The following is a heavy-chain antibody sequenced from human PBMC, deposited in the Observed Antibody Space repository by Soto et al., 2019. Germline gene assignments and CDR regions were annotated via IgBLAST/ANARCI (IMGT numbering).Heavy chain of an antibody. J-gene: IGHJ4*02. CDR1: EFIFTRYS. CDR2: ISSTTNYI. V-gene: IGHV3-21*06. Sequence: GGSLRLSCVDSEFIFTRYSMNWVRQAPGKGLEWVSSISSTTNYIYYGDSMKFRFTISRDNAKNSLYLEMNSLRAEDTDVYHCARETEDLTSNFDYWGQGTLVTVSS. CDR3: ARETEDLTSNFDY.